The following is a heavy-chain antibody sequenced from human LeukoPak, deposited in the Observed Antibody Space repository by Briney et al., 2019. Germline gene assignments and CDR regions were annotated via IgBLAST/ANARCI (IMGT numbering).Heavy chain of an antibody. J-gene: IGHJ3*02. CDR2: ISAYNGNT. CDR1: GYTFTSYG. V-gene: IGHV1-18*01. Sequence: ASVKVSCKASGYTFTSYGISWVRQAPGQGLEWMGWISAYNGNTNYAQKLQGRVTMTTDTSTSTAYMELRSLRSDDTAVYYCARVVQWLEGGEYDAFDIWGQGTMVTVSS. D-gene: IGHD6-19*01. CDR3: ARVVQWLEGGEYDAFDI.